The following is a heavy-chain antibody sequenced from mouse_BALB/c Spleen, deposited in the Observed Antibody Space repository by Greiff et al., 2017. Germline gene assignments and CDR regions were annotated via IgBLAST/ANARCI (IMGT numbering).Heavy chain of an antibody. CDR3: ARGEITTAPYAMDY. CDR2: IDPANGNT. V-gene: IGHV14-3*02. Sequence: EVKLVESGAELVKPGASVKLSCTASGFNIKDTYMPWVKQRPEQGLEWIGRIDPANGNTKYDPKFQGKATITADTSSNTAYLQLSSLTSEDTAVYYCARGEITTAPYAMDYWGQGTSVTVSS. D-gene: IGHD1-2*01. J-gene: IGHJ4*01. CDR1: GFNIKDTY.